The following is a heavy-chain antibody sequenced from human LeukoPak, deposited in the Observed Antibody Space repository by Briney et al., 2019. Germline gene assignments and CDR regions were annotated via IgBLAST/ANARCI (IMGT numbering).Heavy chain of an antibody. Sequence: GGSLRLSCAASGFTFSGYSMNWVRQAPGKGLEWVSSISTSGTYIYYADSVKGRFTISRDNAKNSLSLQMNSLRAEDTAVYYCAKVWAHDGSGNPYWHFDLWGRGTLVTVSS. CDR2: ISTSGTYI. V-gene: IGHV3-21*04. J-gene: IGHJ2*01. D-gene: IGHD3-10*01. CDR1: GFTFSGYS. CDR3: AKVWAHDGSGNPYWHFDL.